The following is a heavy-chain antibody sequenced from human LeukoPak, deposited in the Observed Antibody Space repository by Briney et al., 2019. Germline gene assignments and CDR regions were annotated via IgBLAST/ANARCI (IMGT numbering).Heavy chain of an antibody. CDR3: AKDSGGVRYGSGSYYNNRAFDY. Sequence: GGSLRLSCAASGFTFSGYAMSWVRQAPGKGLEWVSAISGSGGSTYYADSVKGRFTISRDNSKNTLYLQMNSLRAEDTAVYYCAKDSGGVRYGSGSYYNNRAFDYWGQGTLVTVSS. CDR2: ISGSGGST. V-gene: IGHV3-23*01. CDR1: GFTFSGYA. D-gene: IGHD3-10*01. J-gene: IGHJ4*02.